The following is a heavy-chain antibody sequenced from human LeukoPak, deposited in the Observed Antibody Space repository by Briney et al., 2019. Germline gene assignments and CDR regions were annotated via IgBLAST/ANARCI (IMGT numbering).Heavy chain of an antibody. CDR1: GGSISSGDYY. V-gene: IGHV4-30-4*01. J-gene: IGHJ3*02. CDR2: IYYSGST. CDR3: ASTSNWRQGSAFDI. Sequence: SQTLSLTCTVSGGSISSGDYYWSWIRQPPGKGLEWIGYIYYSGSTYYNPSLKSRVTISVDTSKNQFSLKLSSVTAADTAVYYYASTSNWRQGSAFDIWGQGTMVTVSS. D-gene: IGHD1-20*01.